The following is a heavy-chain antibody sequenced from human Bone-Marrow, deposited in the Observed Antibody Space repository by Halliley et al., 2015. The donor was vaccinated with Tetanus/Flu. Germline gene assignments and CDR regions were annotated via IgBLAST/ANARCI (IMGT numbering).Heavy chain of an antibody. CDR3: ASSGWYRGY. D-gene: IGHD6-19*01. V-gene: IGHV4-34*01. J-gene: IGHJ4*02. Sequence: TLSLTCAVYGGSFSGYYWSWIRQPPGKGLQWIGEINHSGSTNYNPSLKSRFTISVDTSKNQFSLKLSSVTAADTAVYYCASSGWYRGYWGQGTLVTVSS. CDR2: INHSGST. CDR1: GGSFSGYY.